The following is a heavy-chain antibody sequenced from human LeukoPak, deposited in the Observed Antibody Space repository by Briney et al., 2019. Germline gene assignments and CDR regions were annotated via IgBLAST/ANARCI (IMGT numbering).Heavy chain of an antibody. CDR1: GFTFSSYS. V-gene: IGHV3-21*01. CDR2: ISSSGTYI. CDR3: ARDRGWLGESPDAFDI. J-gene: IGHJ3*02. Sequence: GGSLRLSCAASGFTFSSYSMIWVRQAPGKGLEWVSSISSSGTYIYYAESVKGRFTISRDNAKNSLYLQMNSLRAEDTAVYYCARDRGWLGESPDAFDIWGQGTMVTVSS. D-gene: IGHD3-10*01.